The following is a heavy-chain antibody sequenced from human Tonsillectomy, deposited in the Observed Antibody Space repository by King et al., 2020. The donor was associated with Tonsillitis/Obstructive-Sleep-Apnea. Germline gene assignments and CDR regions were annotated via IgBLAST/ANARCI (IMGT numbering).Heavy chain of an antibody. CDR2: IYWDDDQ. J-gene: IGHJ4*02. CDR1: GFSLSTSGVG. D-gene: IGHD3-9*01. Sequence: ITLQESGPTLVKPTQTLTLTCTFSGFSLSTSGVGVGWIRQPPGKALEWLAVIYWDDDQRYSPSLMSRLTITKDTSKNQVVLTMTNMDPVDTATYYCAHSPPRVGWLLWYYFDYWGQGTLVTVSS. V-gene: IGHV2-5*02. CDR3: AHSPPRVGWLLWYYFDY.